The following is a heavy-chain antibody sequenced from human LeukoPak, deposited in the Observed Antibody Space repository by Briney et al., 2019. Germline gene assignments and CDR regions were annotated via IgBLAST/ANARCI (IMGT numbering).Heavy chain of an antibody. CDR3: ASGVAQYYYYYMDV. Sequence: ASVKVSCKAFGYTFTSNYMHWVRQAPGHGPEWMGVISPSGGSTTYAQKFQGRVTLTRDMSTSTDYLELSSLRSEDTAVYYCASGVAQYYYYYMDVWGKGTTVTISS. CDR2: ISPSGGST. D-gene: IGHD3-3*01. CDR1: GYTFTSNY. V-gene: IGHV1-46*01. J-gene: IGHJ6*03.